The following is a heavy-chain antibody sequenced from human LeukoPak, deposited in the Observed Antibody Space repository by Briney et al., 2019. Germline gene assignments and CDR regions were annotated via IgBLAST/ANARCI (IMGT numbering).Heavy chain of an antibody. CDR3: ARGFVVVAARLDYYYYMDV. CDR1: GYTFTSYG. CDR2: ISAYNGNT. D-gene: IGHD2-15*01. J-gene: IGHJ6*03. V-gene: IGHV1-18*01. Sequence: GASVKVSCKASGYTFTSYGISWVRQAPGQGLEWMGWISAYNGNTNYAQKLQGRVTMTTDTSTSTAYMELRSLRSDDTAVYYCARGFVVVAARLDYYYYMDVWGKGTTVTVSS.